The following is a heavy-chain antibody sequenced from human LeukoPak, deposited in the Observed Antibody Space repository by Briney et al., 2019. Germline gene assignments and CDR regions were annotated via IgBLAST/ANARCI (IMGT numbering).Heavy chain of an antibody. Sequence: PSETLFLTCTVSGGSISSRSYYWAWIRQPPGKGLEWIGSINYSGSTNYNPSLKSRLTISVDTSKNQFSLKLSSVTAADTAVYYCARHRIAVAGTWSYYFDYWGQGTLVTVSS. CDR3: ARHRIAVAGTWSYYFDY. CDR2: INYSGST. V-gene: IGHV4-39*01. J-gene: IGHJ4*02. CDR1: GGSISSRSYY. D-gene: IGHD6-19*01.